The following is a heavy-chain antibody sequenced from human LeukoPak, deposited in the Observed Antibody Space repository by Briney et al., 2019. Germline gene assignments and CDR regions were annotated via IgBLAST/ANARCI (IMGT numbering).Heavy chain of an antibody. V-gene: IGHV3-30*18. CDR3: AKAGFPGIAAAGSNWFDP. CDR2: ISYDGSNK. CDR1: GFTFSSYG. J-gene: IGHJ5*02. D-gene: IGHD6-13*01. Sequence: PGGSLRLSCAASGFTFSSYGMHWVRQAPGKGLEWVAVISYDGSNKYYADSVKGRFTISRDNSKNTLYLQMNSVRAEDTAVYCCAKAGFPGIAAAGSNWFDPWGQGTLVTVSS.